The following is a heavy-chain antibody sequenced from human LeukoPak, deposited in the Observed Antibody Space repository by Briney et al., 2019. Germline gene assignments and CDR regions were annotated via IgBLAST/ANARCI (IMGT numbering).Heavy chain of an antibody. D-gene: IGHD5-12*01. CDR2: IYASGTT. J-gene: IGHJ4*02. CDR3: ARDVATI. Sequence: SETLSLTCTVSSGSISSYYWSWIRQPAGKGLEWIGLIYASGTTNYNPSLKSRVTMPVDTSKNQFSLKLSSVTAADTAMYYCARDVATIWGQGTLVTVSS. V-gene: IGHV4-4*07. CDR1: SGSISSYY.